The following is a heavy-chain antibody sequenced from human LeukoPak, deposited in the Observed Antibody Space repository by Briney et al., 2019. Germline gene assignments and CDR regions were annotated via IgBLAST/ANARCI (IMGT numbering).Heavy chain of an antibody. CDR3: AKDVRPYDRTTIDY. Sequence: GGSLRLSCAAPGFTFSIYAMSWVRQAPGKGLEWVSGISGSGGTSYYADSVKGRFTISRDNSKNTVYLQVNSLRAEDTALYYCAKDVRPYDRTTIDYWGQGTLVTVSS. V-gene: IGHV3-23*01. D-gene: IGHD3-22*01. CDR1: GFTFSIYA. CDR2: ISGSGGTS. J-gene: IGHJ4*02.